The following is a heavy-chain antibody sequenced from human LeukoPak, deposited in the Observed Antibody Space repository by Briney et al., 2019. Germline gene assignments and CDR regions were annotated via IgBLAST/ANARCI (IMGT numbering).Heavy chain of an antibody. J-gene: IGHJ4*02. CDR3: AKDIGYSYGPHFDY. CDR1: GFTFDEYA. V-gene: IGHV3-9*01. Sequence: GGSLRLSCAASGFTFDEYAMHWVRQAPGKGLEWVSGISWNSGSIGYADSVKGRFTISRDNAKNSLYLQMNSLRAEDTALYYCAKDIGYSYGPHFDYWGQGTLVAVSS. CDR2: ISWNSGSI. D-gene: IGHD5-18*01.